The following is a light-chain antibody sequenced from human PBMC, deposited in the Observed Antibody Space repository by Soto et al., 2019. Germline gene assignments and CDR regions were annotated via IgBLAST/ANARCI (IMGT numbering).Light chain of an antibody. CDR3: QQYHNWYT. J-gene: IGKJ2*01. CDR2: GAS. Sequence: EIVMTQSPATLSVSPGERATLSCRASQSVSSNLAWYQQKPGQPPRLLISGASTRATGIPVRFSGSGSGTEFTLTVSSLQSEDFAVYYCQQYHNWYTFGQGTKLEIK. V-gene: IGKV3D-15*01. CDR1: QSVSSN.